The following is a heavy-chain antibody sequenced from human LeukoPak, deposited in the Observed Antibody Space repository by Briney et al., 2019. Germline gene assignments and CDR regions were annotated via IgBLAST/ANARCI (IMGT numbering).Heavy chain of an antibody. D-gene: IGHD6-19*01. CDR2: IRSSGTNT. CDR3: AREGRAVAGNNYFDP. Sequence: PGGSLRLSCVGSGFTFANYAMTWVRQAPGKGLEWVSDIRSSGTNTYYGDSVKGRFTISRDNSKNTVFLQMDSLRVEDTAIYHCAREGRAVAGNNYFDPWGRGTLVTVSS. V-gene: IGHV3-23*01. J-gene: IGHJ5*02. CDR1: GFTFANYA.